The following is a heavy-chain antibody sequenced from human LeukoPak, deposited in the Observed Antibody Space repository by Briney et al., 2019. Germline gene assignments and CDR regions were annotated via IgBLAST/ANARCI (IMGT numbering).Heavy chain of an antibody. CDR2: ISVSGDTI. D-gene: IGHD2-21*01. J-gene: IGHJ4*02. CDR1: GFPFSAYE. CDR3: VRDNYSYRLDV. Sequence: PGGSLRLSCAASGFPFSAYEMNWVRQAPGKGLEWVSYISVSGDTIYYADSVKGRFTISRDNSKNTLYLHMNSLRAEDTAIYYCVRDNYSYRLDVWGQGTLVTVSS. V-gene: IGHV3-48*03.